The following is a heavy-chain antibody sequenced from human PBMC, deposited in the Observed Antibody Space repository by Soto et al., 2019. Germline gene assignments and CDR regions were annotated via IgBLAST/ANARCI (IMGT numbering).Heavy chain of an antibody. CDR3: ARDGSGRGYFDY. D-gene: IGHD3-10*01. Sequence: QVQLVESGGGVVQPGRSLRLSCAASGFTFSSYGMHWVRQAPGKGLEWVAVIWYDGSNKYYADSVKGRFTISRDNSKNTLYLQMSSLRAEDTAVYYCARDGSGRGYFDYWGQGTLVTVSS. J-gene: IGHJ4*02. V-gene: IGHV3-33*01. CDR2: IWYDGSNK. CDR1: GFTFSSYG.